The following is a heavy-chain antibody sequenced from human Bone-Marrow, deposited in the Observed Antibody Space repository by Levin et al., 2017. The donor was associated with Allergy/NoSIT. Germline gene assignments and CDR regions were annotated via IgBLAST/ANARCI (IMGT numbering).Heavy chain of an antibody. Sequence: AGGSLRLSCAASGFTFSDYYMSWIRQAPGEGLEWVSYISSSSSYTNYADSVKGRFTISRDDAKNSLYLQMNSLRAEDTAVYYCARHIQYYYYYMDVWGKGTTVTVSS. V-gene: IGHV3-11*06. J-gene: IGHJ6*03. CDR1: GFTFSDYY. D-gene: IGHD5-18*01. CDR2: ISSSSSYT. CDR3: ARHIQYYYYYMDV.